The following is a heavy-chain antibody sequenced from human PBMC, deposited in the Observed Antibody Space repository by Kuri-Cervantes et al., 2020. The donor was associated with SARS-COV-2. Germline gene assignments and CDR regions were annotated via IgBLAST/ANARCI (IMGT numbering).Heavy chain of an antibody. J-gene: IGHJ6*02. CDR2: IWYDGSNK. CDR1: GFIFSNYG. D-gene: IGHD6-13*01. CDR3: ARDENYSSSWHADYYYYYGMDV. V-gene: IGHV3-33*08. Sequence: GESLMISCASSGFIFSNYGMHWVRQAPGKGLEWVAVIWYDGSNKYYADSVKGRFTISRDNSKNTLYLQMNSLRAEDTAVYYCARDENYSSSWHADYYYYYGMDVWGQGTTVTVSS.